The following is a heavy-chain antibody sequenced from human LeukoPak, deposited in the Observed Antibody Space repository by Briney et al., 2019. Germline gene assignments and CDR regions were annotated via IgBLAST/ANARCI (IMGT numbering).Heavy chain of an antibody. CDR3: ARRIAVADNYFDY. D-gene: IGHD6-19*01. CDR2: ISNSSSYI. Sequence: GGSLRLSCAASGFTFSSYSMNWVRQAPGRGLEWVSSISNSSSYIYYADSVRGRFTISRDNAKNSLYLQMNSLRAEDTGVYYCARRIAVADNYFDYWGQGTLVTVSS. J-gene: IGHJ4*02. V-gene: IGHV3-21*01. CDR1: GFTFSSYS.